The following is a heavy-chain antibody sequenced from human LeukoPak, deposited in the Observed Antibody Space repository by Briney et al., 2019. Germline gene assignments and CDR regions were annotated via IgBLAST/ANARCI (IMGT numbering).Heavy chain of an antibody. CDR2: ITGTSGRT. CDR1: GLIFSNFA. Sequence: GGSLRLSCEVSGLIFSNFAMAWVRQAPGKGLEWVSLITGTSGRTYYAASVKGRFTISRDNSKNTLYLQMNSLRAEDTAVYYCARGERWLQYFDYWGQGTLVTVSS. D-gene: IGHD5-24*01. J-gene: IGHJ4*02. CDR3: ARGERWLQYFDY. V-gene: IGHV3-23*01.